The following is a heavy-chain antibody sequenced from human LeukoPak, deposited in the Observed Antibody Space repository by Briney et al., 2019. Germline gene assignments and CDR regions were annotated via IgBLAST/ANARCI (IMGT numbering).Heavy chain of an antibody. CDR3: AKDEELYCSSISCFNFDY. CDR1: GFTFSSYG. CDR2: ISGSGSNT. V-gene: IGHV3-23*01. Sequence: GGSLRLSCAASGFTFSSYGMSWVRQAPGKGLEWVSAISGSGSNTYYADSVKGRFTISRDSSKNTLYPQMNSLRVEDTAVYYCAKDEELYCSSISCFNFDYWGQGTLVTVSS. D-gene: IGHD2-2*01. J-gene: IGHJ4*02.